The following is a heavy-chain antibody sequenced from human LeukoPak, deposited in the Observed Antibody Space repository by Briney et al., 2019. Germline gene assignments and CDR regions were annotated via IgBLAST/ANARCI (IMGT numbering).Heavy chain of an antibody. V-gene: IGHV1-3*01. J-gene: IGHJ4*02. CDR3: ARGGAAAGNFDY. CDR1: GYTFTSYA. Sequence: ASVKVSCKASGYTFTSYAMHWVRQAPGQRLEWMGWINAGNGNTKYSQKFQGRVTITRDTSASTAYMELSSLRSEDTAVYYCARGGAAAGNFDYWDQGTLVTVSS. CDR2: INAGNGNT. D-gene: IGHD6-13*01.